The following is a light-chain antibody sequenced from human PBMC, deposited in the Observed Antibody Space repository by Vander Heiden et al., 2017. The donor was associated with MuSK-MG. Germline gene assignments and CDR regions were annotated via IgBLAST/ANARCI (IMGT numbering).Light chain of an antibody. Sequence: DIQLTQSPSSLSASVGDRVTITCRSSQTIRNFLNWYQQRPGKAPRLLIFAASNLKSGVPYRFSGSGSGTDFTLTINSLQPEDFATYFCQQSDSFPRTFGQGTKVEIK. J-gene: IGKJ1*01. V-gene: IGKV1-39*01. CDR1: QTIRNF. CDR2: AAS. CDR3: QQSDSFPRT.